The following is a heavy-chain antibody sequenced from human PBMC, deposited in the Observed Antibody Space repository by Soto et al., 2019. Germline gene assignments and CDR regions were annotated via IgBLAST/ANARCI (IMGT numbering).Heavy chain of an antibody. D-gene: IGHD3-10*01. V-gene: IGHV3-53*05. Sequence: GGSLRLSCAASGFTVSNNYMSWVRQAPGKGLEWVSLIYSGGSTYYADSVKGRFTISRDNSKNTLYLQMNSLRSDDTAVYYCAREYYYGSGPWYWGQGTLVTVSS. CDR2: IYSGGST. CDR1: GFTVSNNY. CDR3: AREYYYGSGPWY. J-gene: IGHJ4*02.